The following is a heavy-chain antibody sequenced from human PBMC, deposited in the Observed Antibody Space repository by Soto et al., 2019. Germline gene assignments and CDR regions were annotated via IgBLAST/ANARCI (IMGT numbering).Heavy chain of an antibody. CDR3: ASPAGDSNAFDI. V-gene: IGHV4-34*01. CDR2: INHSGST. Sequence: SETLSLTCAVYGGSFSGYYWSWIRQPPGKGLEWIGEINHSGSTNYNPSLKSRVTISVDTSKNQFSLKLSSVPAADTAVYYCASPAGDSNAFDIWGQGTMVTVSS. D-gene: IGHD7-27*01. CDR1: GGSFSGYY. J-gene: IGHJ3*02.